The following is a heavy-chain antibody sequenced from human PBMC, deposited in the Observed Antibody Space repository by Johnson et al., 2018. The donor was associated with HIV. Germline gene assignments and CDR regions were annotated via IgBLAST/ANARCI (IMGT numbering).Heavy chain of an antibody. D-gene: IGHD3-22*01. Sequence: MQLVESGGGLVQPGGSLRLSCAASGFTFDDYGMSWVRQAPGKGLEWVSGINWNGGSTGYADSVKGRFTISRDSAKNSLYLQMNSLRAEDTALYYCARGVSSGYYSNAFDVWGQGTMATVSS. CDR2: INWNGGST. J-gene: IGHJ3*01. CDR1: GFTFDDYG. CDR3: ARGVSSGYYSNAFDV. V-gene: IGHV3-20*04.